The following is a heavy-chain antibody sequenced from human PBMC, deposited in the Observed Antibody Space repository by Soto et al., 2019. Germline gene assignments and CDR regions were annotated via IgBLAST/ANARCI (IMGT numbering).Heavy chain of an antibody. CDR1: GLSFTSRW. D-gene: IGHD4-17*01. Sequence: EVQLVESGGGLVQPGGSLRLSCAASGLSFTSRWMHWVRQAPGKGIVWVSRINSDGSSTNYADFVKGRFTISRDNAKNTLYLQMNDLRAEDTALFYCASQPFYGDHFDYWGQGTLVNVSS. CDR3: ASQPFYGDHFDY. V-gene: IGHV3-74*01. CDR2: INSDGSST. J-gene: IGHJ4*02.